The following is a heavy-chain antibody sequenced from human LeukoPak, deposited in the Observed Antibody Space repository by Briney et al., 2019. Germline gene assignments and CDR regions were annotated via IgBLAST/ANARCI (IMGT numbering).Heavy chain of an antibody. CDR3: TTLTRYCSGGSCYDY. D-gene: IGHD2-15*01. Sequence: KPGGSLRLSCAASGFTFRGSAMHWVRQASGKGLEWVGRIRSKANSYATAYAASVKGRFTISRDDSKNTAYLQMNSLKTEDTAVYYCTTLTRYCSGGSCYDYWGQGTLVTVSS. CDR2: IRSKANSYAT. CDR1: GFTFRGSA. V-gene: IGHV3-73*01. J-gene: IGHJ4*02.